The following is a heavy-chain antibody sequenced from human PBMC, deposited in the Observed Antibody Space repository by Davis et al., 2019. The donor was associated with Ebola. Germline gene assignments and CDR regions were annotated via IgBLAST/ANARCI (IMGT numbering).Heavy chain of an antibody. V-gene: IGHV3-21*01. CDR1: GFTFSSYS. CDR3: ARVGGSYRSGLWY. J-gene: IGHJ4*02. CDR2: ISSSSSYI. Sequence: GESLKISCAASGFTFSSYSMNWVRQAPGKGLEWVSSISSSSSYIYYADSVKGRFTISRDNAKNSLYLQMNSLRAEDTAVYYCARVGGSYRSGLWYWGQGTLVTVSS. D-gene: IGHD1-26*01.